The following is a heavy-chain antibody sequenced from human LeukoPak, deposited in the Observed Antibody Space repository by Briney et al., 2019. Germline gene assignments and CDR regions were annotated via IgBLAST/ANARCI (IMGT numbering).Heavy chain of an antibody. V-gene: IGHV3-33*01. Sequence: GGSLRLSCAASGFTFSSYGMHWVRQAPGKGLEWVAVIWYDGSNKYYADSVKGRFTISRDNSKNTLYLQMNSLRAEDTAVYYCARDFRGSGYYYYFDYWGQGTLVTVSS. CDR2: IWYDGSNK. CDR3: ARDFRGSGYYYYFDY. CDR1: GFTFSSYG. J-gene: IGHJ4*02. D-gene: IGHD3-22*01.